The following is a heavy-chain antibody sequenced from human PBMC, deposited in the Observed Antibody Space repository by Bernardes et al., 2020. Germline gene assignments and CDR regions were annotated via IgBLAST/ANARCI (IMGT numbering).Heavy chain of an antibody. Sequence: SETLSLTCAVYGGSFSGYYWSWIRQPPGKGLEWIGEINHSGSTNYNPSLKSRVTISVDTSKNQFSLKLSSVTAADTAVYYCAVTEEKVAGTFDYWGQGTLVTVSS. CDR2: INHSGST. J-gene: IGHJ4*02. CDR3: AVTEEKVAGTFDY. V-gene: IGHV4-34*01. D-gene: IGHD6-19*01. CDR1: GGSFSGYY.